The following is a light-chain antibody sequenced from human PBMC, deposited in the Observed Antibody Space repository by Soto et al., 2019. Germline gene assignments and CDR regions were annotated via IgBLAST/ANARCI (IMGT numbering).Light chain of an antibody. Sequence: QSVLTQPPSVSGAPGQRVTISCTGSSSNIGRGYDVHWYQQFPGSAPRLLLSGDSNRPSGVPDRFSGSRSGTSASLAITGLQAEDEDDYYCQTFDSSLTISWVFGGGTKVTVL. V-gene: IGLV1-40*01. J-gene: IGLJ3*02. CDR2: GDS. CDR3: QTFDSSLTISWV. CDR1: SSNIGRGYD.